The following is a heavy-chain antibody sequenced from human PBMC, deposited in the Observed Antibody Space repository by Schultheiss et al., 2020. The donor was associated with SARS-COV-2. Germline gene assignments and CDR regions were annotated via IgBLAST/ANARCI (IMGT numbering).Heavy chain of an antibody. CDR1: GGSISSYY. Sequence: SETLSLTCTVSGGSISSYYWSWIRQPPGKGLEWIGSIYYSGSTYYNPSLKSRLTISVDTSKNHVSLKLSSVTAADTAVYYCARGGEWSSSWYAFDIWGQGTMVTVSS. J-gene: IGHJ3*02. CDR2: IYYSGST. D-gene: IGHD6-13*01. CDR3: ARGGEWSSSWYAFDI. V-gene: IGHV4-39*07.